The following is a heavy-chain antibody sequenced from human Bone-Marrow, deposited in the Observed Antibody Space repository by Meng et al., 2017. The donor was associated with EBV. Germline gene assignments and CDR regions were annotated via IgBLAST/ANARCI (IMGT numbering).Heavy chain of an antibody. D-gene: IGHD1-26*01. CDR3: ARGSLGWELPRPFDY. CDR1: GVSFSGYH. J-gene: IGHJ4*02. CDR2: INHSGST. Sequence: QVRRQQGGAALLKPSEALALTCAVYGVSFSGYHLNWIRQPSGKGLEWIGEINHSGSTNYNPSLKSRVTISVDTSKNQFSLKLSSVTAADTAVYYCARGSLGWELPRPFDYWGQGTLVTVSS. V-gene: IGHV4-34*01.